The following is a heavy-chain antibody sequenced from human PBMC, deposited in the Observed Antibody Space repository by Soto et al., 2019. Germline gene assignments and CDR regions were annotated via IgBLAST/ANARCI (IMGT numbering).Heavy chain of an antibody. J-gene: IGHJ6*02. CDR3: ARASGWLDYYYYGMDV. V-gene: IGHV3-48*02. CDR2: ISSSSSTI. Sequence: GWSLRLSCAASGFTFSSYSMNWVRQAPGKGLEWVSYISSSSSTIYYADSVKGRFTISRDNAKNSLYLQMNSLRDEDTAVYYCARASGWLDYYYYGMDVWGQGTTVTVSS. D-gene: IGHD6-19*01. CDR1: GFTFSSYS.